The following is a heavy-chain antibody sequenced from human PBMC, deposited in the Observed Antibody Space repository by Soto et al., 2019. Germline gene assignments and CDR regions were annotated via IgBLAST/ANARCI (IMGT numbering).Heavy chain of an antibody. V-gene: IGHV4-59*01. CDR3: ARWNYYDSSGYFTFDY. J-gene: IGHJ4*02. CDR1: GGSISSYY. D-gene: IGHD3-22*01. Sequence: SETLSLTCTVSGGSISSYYWSWIRQPPGKGLEWIGYIYYSGSTNYNPSLKSRVTISVDTSKNQFSLKLSSVTAAGTAVYYCARWNYYDSSGYFTFDYWGQGTLVTVSS. CDR2: IYYSGST.